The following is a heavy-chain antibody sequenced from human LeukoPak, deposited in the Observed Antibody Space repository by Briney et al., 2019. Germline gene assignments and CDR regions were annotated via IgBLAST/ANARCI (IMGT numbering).Heavy chain of an antibody. V-gene: IGHV1-18*01. Sequence: ASVKVSCKASGYTFTSYGISWVRQAPGQGLEWMGSISPYNGNTNYAQKLQGRVTMTTDTSTSTAYMELRSLRSDDTAVYYCARDQYEYVWGSYRPYFDYWGQGTLVTVSS. CDR3: ARDQYEYVWGSYRPYFDY. D-gene: IGHD3-16*02. CDR1: GYTFTSYG. J-gene: IGHJ4*02. CDR2: ISPYNGNT.